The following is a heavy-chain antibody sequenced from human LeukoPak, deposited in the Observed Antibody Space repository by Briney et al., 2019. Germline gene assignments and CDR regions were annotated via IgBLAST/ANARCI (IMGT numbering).Heavy chain of an antibody. J-gene: IGHJ4*02. CDR1: GFTFSSYW. Sequence: GGSLRLSCAASGFTFSSYWMHWVRQAPGKGLVWVSRINSDGSSTSYADSVKGRFTISRDNSKNTLFLQMNSLRAEDSAVYYCATDREGDPSAYYLVGGQGTLITVSS. CDR2: INSDGSST. D-gene: IGHD3-22*01. CDR3: ATDREGDPSAYYLV. V-gene: IGHV3-74*01.